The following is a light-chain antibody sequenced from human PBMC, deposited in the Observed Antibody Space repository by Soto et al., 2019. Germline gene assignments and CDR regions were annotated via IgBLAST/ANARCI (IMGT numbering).Light chain of an antibody. CDR1: QSVNSNY. V-gene: IGKV3-20*01. CDR2: GAS. CDR3: QQYDSTPPT. Sequence: EIVLTQSPGTLSLSPGDRATLSCRASQSVNSNYLAWYQRKPGQAPRLLIYGASNRATDIPYRFSASGSGTDFPLPITRLEADDFAVYYCQQYDSTPPTFGQGTKVEVK. J-gene: IGKJ1*01.